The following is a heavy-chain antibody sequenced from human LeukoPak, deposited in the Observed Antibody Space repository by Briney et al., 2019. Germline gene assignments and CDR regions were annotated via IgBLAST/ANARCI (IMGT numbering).Heavy chain of an antibody. D-gene: IGHD6-6*01. J-gene: IGHJ6*03. Sequence: GASVKVSCKASGGTFSSYAISWVRQAPGQGLEWMGGIIPIFGTANYAQKFQGRVTITADESTSTAYMELSSLRSEDTAVYYCAVDGSSSSSYYYYYMDVWGKGTTVTVSS. CDR2: IIPIFGTA. CDR1: GGTFSSYA. CDR3: AVDGSSSSSYYYYYMDV. V-gene: IGHV1-69*13.